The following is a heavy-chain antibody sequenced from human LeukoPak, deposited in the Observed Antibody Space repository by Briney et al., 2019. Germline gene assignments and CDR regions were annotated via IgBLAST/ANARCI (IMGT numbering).Heavy chain of an antibody. J-gene: IGHJ4*02. CDR2: INLAGSET. CDR1: GFNFAGFL. V-gene: IGHV3-7*01. CDR3: AKNSGLHDL. D-gene: IGHD5-12*01. Sequence: PGGSLRLSCAASGFNFAGFLMTWIRQAPGRGPEWVANINLAGSETYYLDSVKGRFTVSRDNAKNSLYLQMDSLRAEDTALYYCAKNSGLHDLWGQGTLVTVSS.